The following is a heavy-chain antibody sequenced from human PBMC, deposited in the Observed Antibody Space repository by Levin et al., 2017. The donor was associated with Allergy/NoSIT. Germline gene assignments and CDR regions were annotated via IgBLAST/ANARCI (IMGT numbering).Heavy chain of an antibody. V-gene: IGHV4-30-4*01. Sequence: SETLSLTCTVSGGSISSGDHYWSWIRQPPGKGLEWIGYIYYSGTTNYNPSLTSRVTMPIDTSRNQFSLRLTSVTAADTAVYYCARVVDYDVLANYYSPYYFDFWGQGTLVTVSS. CDR1: GGSISSGDHY. CDR3: ARVVDYDVLANYYSPYYFDF. D-gene: IGHD3-9*01. J-gene: IGHJ4*02. CDR2: IYYSGTT.